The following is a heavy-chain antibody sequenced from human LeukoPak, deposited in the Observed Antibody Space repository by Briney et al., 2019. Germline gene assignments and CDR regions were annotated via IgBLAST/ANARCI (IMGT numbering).Heavy chain of an antibody. J-gene: IGHJ4*02. CDR3: ARKDGDF. CDR1: GVSISAYY. V-gene: IGHV4-4*07. Sequence: SETLSLTCTVSGVSISAYYWTWIRQPAGKGLEWIGRIYTSGITSYNPSLESRLTMSLDTSKSQVSLRLSSVTAADTAVYYCARKDGDFWGQGTLVTVSS. CDR2: IYTSGIT.